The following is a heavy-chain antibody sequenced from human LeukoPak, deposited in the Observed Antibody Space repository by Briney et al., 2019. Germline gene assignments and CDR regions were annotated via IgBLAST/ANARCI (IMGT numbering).Heavy chain of an antibody. CDR1: GYTFSSYG. J-gene: IGHJ4*02. V-gene: IGHV1-18*01. D-gene: IGHD5-12*01. CDR3: ARGRLATITAGPFDY. Sequence: ASVKVSCKASGYTFSSYGITWVRQAPGQGLEWMGWISGDNGRTKYAQNFQGRVTMTTDTSTSTAYMELRSLRSDDTAIYFCARGRLATITAGPFDYWGQGTLVAVSS. CDR2: ISGDNGRT.